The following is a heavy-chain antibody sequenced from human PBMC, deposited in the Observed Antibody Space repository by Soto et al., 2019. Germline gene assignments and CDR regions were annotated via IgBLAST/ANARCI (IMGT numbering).Heavy chain of an antibody. CDR2: LIPVWGTA. V-gene: IGHV1-69*06. Sequence: QVILAPSGAEVKKPGSSVKVSCKVSGGSFSSFSINWVRQAPGQRFEWLGGLIPVWGTANFTQKFQDRVTFTADKSTATAYMTLSSLTSEDTAFYYGTSFDSNGYYPQNPYWGPGTQVTVSS. J-gene: IGHJ4*02. CDR1: GGSFSSFS. D-gene: IGHD4-4*01. CDR3: TSFDSNGYYPQNPY.